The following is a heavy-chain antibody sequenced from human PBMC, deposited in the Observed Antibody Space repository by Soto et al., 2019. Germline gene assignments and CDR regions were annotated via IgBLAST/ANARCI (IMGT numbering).Heavy chain of an antibody. CDR3: ARGRIRVAGGVDP. CDR2: MNPSTGNT. J-gene: IGHJ5*02. D-gene: IGHD6-19*01. Sequence: QVQLVQSGAEVKKTGASVKVSCKASGYTFTSYDIIWVRQTTGQGVEWMGWMNPSTGNTDSAEKFQGRLTMTRNTSISTVYMELSSVSFEGTAVYYCARGRIRVAGGVDPWGHGNRVTVSS. CDR1: GYTFTSYD. V-gene: IGHV1-8*01.